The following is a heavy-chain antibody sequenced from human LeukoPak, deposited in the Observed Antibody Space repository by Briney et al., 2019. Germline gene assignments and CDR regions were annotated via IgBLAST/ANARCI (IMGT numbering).Heavy chain of an antibody. CDR2: INWSGGST. Sequence: PGRSLRLSCAASGFTFDDYGMSWVRQAPGKGLEWVSGINWSGGSTGYADSVKGRFTISRDNAKNSLFLQMNSLTAEDTAVYYCARDPYSGGYWNYYYYYMDVWGKGTTVTISS. V-gene: IGHV3-20*04. CDR1: GFTFDDYG. D-gene: IGHD1-26*01. J-gene: IGHJ6*03. CDR3: ARDPYSGGYWNYYYYYMDV.